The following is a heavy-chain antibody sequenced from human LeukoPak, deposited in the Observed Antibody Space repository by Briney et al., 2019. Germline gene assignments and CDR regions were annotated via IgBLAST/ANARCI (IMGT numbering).Heavy chain of an antibody. CDR3: ARRVVPAATPGRYYFDY. D-gene: IGHD2-2*02. Sequence: SETLSLTCTVSGGSISSGGYYWSWIRQPPGKGLEWIGEINHSGSTNYNPSLKSRVTISVDTSKNQFSLKLSSVTAADTAVYYCARRVVPAATPGRYYFDYWGQGTLVTVSS. J-gene: IGHJ4*02. CDR1: GGSISSGGYY. V-gene: IGHV4-39*07. CDR2: INHSGST.